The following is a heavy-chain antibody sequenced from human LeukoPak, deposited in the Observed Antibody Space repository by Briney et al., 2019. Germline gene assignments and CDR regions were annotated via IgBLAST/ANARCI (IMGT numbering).Heavy chain of an antibody. J-gene: IGHJ5*02. CDR2: ISAYNGNT. Sequence: ASVKVSCKASGYTFTSYGISWVRQAPGQGLEWMGWISAYNGNTNYAQKLQGRVTMTTDTSTSTAYMELRSLRSDDTAVYYCARARGDGYNYAWFDPWGQGTLVTVSS. CDR1: GYTFTSYG. D-gene: IGHD5-24*01. CDR3: ARARGDGYNYAWFDP. V-gene: IGHV1-18*01.